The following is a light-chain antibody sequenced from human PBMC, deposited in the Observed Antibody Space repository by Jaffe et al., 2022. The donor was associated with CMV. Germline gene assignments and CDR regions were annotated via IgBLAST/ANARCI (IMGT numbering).Light chain of an antibody. V-gene: IGKV3-20*01. J-gene: IGKJ2*01. CDR2: GAS. CDR3: QQYGGSPLFT. Sequence: EVVLTQSPRTLSLSPGETATLSCRASQSVSSNHLAWYQQKSGQAPRLLIYGASSRATGIPDRFSASGSGTDFTLTISSLEPEDFAVYYCQQYGGSPLFTFGRGTTLDI. CDR1: QSVSSNH.